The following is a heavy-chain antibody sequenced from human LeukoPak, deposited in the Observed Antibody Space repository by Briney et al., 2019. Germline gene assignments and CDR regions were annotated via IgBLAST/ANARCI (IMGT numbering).Heavy chain of an antibody. V-gene: IGHV1-18*01. Sequence: ASVKVSCKTSGFTFNTYGMAWVRQAPGQGLEWMGWISAYNGNTNYAQNLQDRVTMTTDTSTTTAYMELRGLRSDDTAVYYCAREGSLHHSGDYYLSWFDPWGQGTLVTVSS. J-gene: IGHJ5*02. CDR3: AREGSLHHSGDYYLSWFDP. CDR2: ISAYNGNT. CDR1: GFTFNTYG. D-gene: IGHD3-22*01.